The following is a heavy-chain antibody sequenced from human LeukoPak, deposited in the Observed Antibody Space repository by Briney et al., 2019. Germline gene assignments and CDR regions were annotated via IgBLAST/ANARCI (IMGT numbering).Heavy chain of an antibody. J-gene: IGHJ3*02. CDR2: ISWNSGSI. CDR1: GFTFEDYA. CDR3: AKDRSGVIADAFDI. V-gene: IGHV3-9*01. D-gene: IGHD3-16*02. Sequence: GRSLRLSRAASGFTFEDYAMHWVRQAPGKGLEWVSGISWNSGSIGYADSVKGRFTISRDNAKNSLYLQMNSLRAEDTALYYCAKDRSGVIADAFDIWGQGTMVTVSS.